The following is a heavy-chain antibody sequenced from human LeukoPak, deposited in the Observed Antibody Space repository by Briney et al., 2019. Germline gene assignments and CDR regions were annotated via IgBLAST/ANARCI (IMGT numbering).Heavy chain of an antibody. CDR3: ARQSFHPNYYGSGGYPDY. V-gene: IGHV4-39*01. D-gene: IGHD3-10*01. CDR1: GGSISSSSYY. CDR2: IYYSGST. Sequence: SETLSLTCTVSGGSISSSSYYWGWIRQPPGKGLEWIGSIYYSGSTYYNPSLKSRVTISVDTSKNQFSLKLSSVTAADTAVYYCARQSFHPNYYGSGGYPDYWGQGTLVTVSS. J-gene: IGHJ4*02.